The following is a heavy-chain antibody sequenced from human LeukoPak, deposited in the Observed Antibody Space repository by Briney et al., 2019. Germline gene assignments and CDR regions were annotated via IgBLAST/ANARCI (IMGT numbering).Heavy chain of an antibody. J-gene: IGHJ6*03. CDR2: INHSGST. CDR3: ARTGDPGGYYYYYYMDV. D-gene: IGHD2-21*02. CDR1: GGSFSGYY. V-gene: IGHV4-34*01. Sequence: SETLSLTCAVYGGSFSGYYWSWIRQPPGKGLEWIGEINHSGSTNYNPSLKSRVTISADTSKNQLSLKLSSVTAADTSVYYCARTGDPGGYYYYYYMDVWGQGTLVTVSS.